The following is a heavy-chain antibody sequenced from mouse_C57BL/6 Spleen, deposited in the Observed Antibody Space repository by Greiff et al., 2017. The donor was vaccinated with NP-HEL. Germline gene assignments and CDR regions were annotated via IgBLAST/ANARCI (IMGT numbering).Heavy chain of an antibody. V-gene: IGHV1-50*01. J-gene: IGHJ2*01. CDR3: ARGRGTTVVAGFDY. D-gene: IGHD1-1*01. CDR2: IDPSDSYT. CDR1: GYTFTSSW. Sequence: QVQLQQSGAELVKPGASVKLSCKASGYTFTSSWMQWVKQRPGQGLEWIGEIDPSDSYTNYNQKFKGKATLTVDTSSSPAYMQLSSLTSEDSAVYYCARGRGTTVVAGFDYWGQGTTLTVSS.